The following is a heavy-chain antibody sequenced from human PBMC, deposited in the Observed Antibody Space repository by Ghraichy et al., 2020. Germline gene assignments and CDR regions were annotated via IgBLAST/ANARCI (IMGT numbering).Heavy chain of an antibody. Sequence: GSLRLSCAASGFTFSSYAMHWVRQAPGKGLEWVAVISYDGSNKYYADSVKGRFTISRDNSKNTLYLQMNSLRAEDMDVYYCARDRDYDFWSGQPVFYGMDVWGQGTTVTVSS. J-gene: IGHJ6*02. D-gene: IGHD3-3*01. CDR2: ISYDGSNK. CDR3: ARDRDYDFWSGQPVFYGMDV. CDR1: GFTFSSYA. V-gene: IGHV3-30*04.